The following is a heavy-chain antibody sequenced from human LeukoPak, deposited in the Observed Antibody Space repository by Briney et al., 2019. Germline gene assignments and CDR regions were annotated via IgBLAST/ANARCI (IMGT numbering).Heavy chain of an antibody. CDR1: GLTFSDSG. J-gene: IGHJ4*02. Sequence: GGSLRLSCIASGLTFSDSGMSWVRQAPGQGLEWVSAISGTGSSTYSADSVKGRFTISRDNLKNTLYLQMNTLRAEDTAVYYCAKSPYGLGTYAIAGDYWGQGTLVTVSS. D-gene: IGHD3-10*01. CDR2: ISGTGSST. CDR3: AKSPYGLGTYAIAGDY. V-gene: IGHV3-23*01.